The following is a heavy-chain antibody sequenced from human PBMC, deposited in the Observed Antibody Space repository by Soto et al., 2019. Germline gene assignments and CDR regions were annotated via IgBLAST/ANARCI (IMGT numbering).Heavy chain of an antibody. V-gene: IGHV1-58*01. CDR1: GFTFTSSA. J-gene: IGHJ4*02. CDR2: IVVGSGNT. Sequence: SVKVSCKASGFTFTSSAVQWVRQARGQRLEWIGWIVVGSGNTNYAQKFQERVTITRDMSTSTAYMELSSLRSEDTAVYYCAADRTYCGGDCSADWGQGTLVTVSS. CDR3: AADRTYCGGDCSAD. D-gene: IGHD2-21*02.